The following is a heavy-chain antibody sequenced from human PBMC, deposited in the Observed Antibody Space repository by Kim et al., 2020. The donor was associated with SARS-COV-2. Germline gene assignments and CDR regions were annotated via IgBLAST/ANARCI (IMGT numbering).Heavy chain of an antibody. D-gene: IGHD2-21*02. Sequence: GESLKISCKGSGYSFTSYWISWVRQMPGKGLEWMGRIDPSDSYTNYSPSFQGHVTISADKSISTAYLQWSSLKASDTAMYYCASQPGVVVTATRPDYWGQGTLVTVSS. CDR2: IDPSDSYT. CDR1: GYSFTSYW. J-gene: IGHJ4*02. V-gene: IGHV5-10-1*01. CDR3: ASQPGVVVTATRPDY.